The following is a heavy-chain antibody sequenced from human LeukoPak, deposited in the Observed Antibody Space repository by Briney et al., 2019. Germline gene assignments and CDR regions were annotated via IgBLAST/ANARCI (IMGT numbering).Heavy chain of an antibody. J-gene: IGHJ4*02. CDR3: ASAGSYSVDY. V-gene: IGHV4-39*01. CDR2: TYYRGSS. CDR1: GGSISSSSYY. Sequence: SETLSLTCTVSGGSISSSSYYWGWIRQPPGKGLEWIGSTYYRGSSYYNPSLKSRVTISVDTSKNQFSLKLSSVIAADTAVYYCASAGSYSVDYWGQGTLVTVSS. D-gene: IGHD1-26*01.